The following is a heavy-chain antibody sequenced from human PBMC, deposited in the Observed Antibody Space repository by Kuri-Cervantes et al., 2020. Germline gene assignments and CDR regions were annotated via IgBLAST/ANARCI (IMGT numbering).Heavy chain of an antibody. D-gene: IGHD6-13*01. J-gene: IGHJ4*02. CDR1: GYTFTYRY. V-gene: IGHV1-45*02. CDR2: ITPFNGNT. Sequence: SVKVSCKASGYTFTYRYLHWVRQAPGQALEWMGWITPFNGNTNYAQKLQGRVTMTRNTSTSTVYMELSSLKSEDTAIYYCARGGGSSWVDYWGQGTLVTVSS. CDR3: ARGGGSSWVDY.